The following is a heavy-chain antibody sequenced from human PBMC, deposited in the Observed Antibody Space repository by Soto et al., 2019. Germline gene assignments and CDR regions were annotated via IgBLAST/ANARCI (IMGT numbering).Heavy chain of an antibody. J-gene: IGHJ5*02. CDR3: ARDQGVVVTADNWFDP. V-gene: IGHV4-4*07. CDR2: IFSSGST. CDR1: GGSINDYS. D-gene: IGHD2-21*02. Sequence: SETMSITCTVSGGSINDYSWVWIRKPAGKGLEWIGRIFSSGSTNYNPSLKGRITMSLDTSKNQFSLKLNSATATDTAVYFCARDQGVVVTADNWFDPWGQGILVTVSS.